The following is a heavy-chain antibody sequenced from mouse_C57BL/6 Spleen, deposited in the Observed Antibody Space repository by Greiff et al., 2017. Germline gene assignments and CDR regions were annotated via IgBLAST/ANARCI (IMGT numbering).Heavy chain of an antibody. J-gene: IGHJ1*03. CDR3: ARDSGNYGFDV. CDR1: GFTFSDYY. CDR2: INYDGSST. D-gene: IGHD2-1*01. Sequence: EVKLVESEGGLVQPGSSMKLSCTASGFTFSDYYMAWVRQVPEKGLEWVANINYDGSSTYYLDSLKSRFIISRDNAKNILYLQMSSLKSEDTATYYCARDSGNYGFDVWGTGTTVTVSS. V-gene: IGHV5-16*01.